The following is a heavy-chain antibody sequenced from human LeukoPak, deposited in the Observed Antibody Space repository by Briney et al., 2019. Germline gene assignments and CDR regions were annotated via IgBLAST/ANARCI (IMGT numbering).Heavy chain of an antibody. CDR3: AKAFSLLADSSGPHI. CDR2: INPSGGST. D-gene: IGHD3-22*01. J-gene: IGHJ3*02. CDR1: GYTLTSYS. V-gene: IGHV1-46*01. Sequence: ASVKVSCKASGYTLTSYSMHWVRQAPGQGLEWMGTINPSGGSTSYAQKFQGRVTMTRDMSTRTVYMELSSLRSEDTAVYYCAKAFSLLADSSGPHIWGQGTMVTVSS.